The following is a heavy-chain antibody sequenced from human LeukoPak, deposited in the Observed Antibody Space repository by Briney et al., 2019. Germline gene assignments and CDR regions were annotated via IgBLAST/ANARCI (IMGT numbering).Heavy chain of an antibody. J-gene: IGHJ3*01. CDR1: SGSITTGNNY. CDR3: ARRLTTVTAHYDAFDV. D-gene: IGHD4-17*01. V-gene: IGHV4-61*09. Sequence: SETLALTCTVSSGSITTGNNYWTWVRQPAGKGLEWIGHIYTTGRTTGRTNYSPSLKSRVTISIDTSTNQFSLRLTSVTAADTAVYYCARRLTTVTAHYDAFDVWGQGTMVIVSS. CDR2: IYTTGRT.